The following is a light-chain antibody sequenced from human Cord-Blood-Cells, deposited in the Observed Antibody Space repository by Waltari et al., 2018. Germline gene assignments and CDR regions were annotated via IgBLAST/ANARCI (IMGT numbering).Light chain of an antibody. J-gene: IGLJ2*01. CDR2: GGS. CDR3: CSYAGSYTLV. Sequence: QSALTQPRSVSGSPGQSVTISCPGTSSDVGGYNDVSCYQPHPGKAPKPMIYGGSKRPSGVPVRFSGSKSGNTASLTISGLQAEDEADYYCCSYAGSYTLVFGGGTKLTVL. CDR1: SSDVGGYND. V-gene: IGLV2-11*02.